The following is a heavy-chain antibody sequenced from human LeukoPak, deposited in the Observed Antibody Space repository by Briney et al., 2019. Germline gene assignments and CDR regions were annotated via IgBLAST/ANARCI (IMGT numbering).Heavy chain of an antibody. CDR3: ARGSFRDPSS. V-gene: IGHV1-2*06. CDR1: GYTFTGYY. CDR2: INPNSGGT. J-gene: IGHJ4*02. Sequence: ASVKVSCKASGYTFTGYYMHWVRQAPGRGLEWMGRINPNSGGTNYAQKVQGRVTMTRDTSISTAYMELSRLRSDDTAVYYCARGSFRDPSSWGQGTLVTVSS. D-gene: IGHD2-2*01.